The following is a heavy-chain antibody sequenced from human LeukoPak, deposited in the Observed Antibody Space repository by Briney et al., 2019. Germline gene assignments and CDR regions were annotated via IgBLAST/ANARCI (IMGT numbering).Heavy chain of an antibody. CDR1: GGSLSTISYY. J-gene: IGHJ3*02. CDR3: ARPRVVGANNDAFDI. CDR2: IYYSGSP. V-gene: IGHV4-39*01. D-gene: IGHD1-26*01. Sequence: SETLSLTCTVSGGSLSTISYYWGWTRQPPGKGLEWIGTIYYSGSPYYNPSLKSRVTMSIDTSKNQFSLKLSSVTAADTAVYYCARPRVVGANNDAFDIWGQGTMVTVSS.